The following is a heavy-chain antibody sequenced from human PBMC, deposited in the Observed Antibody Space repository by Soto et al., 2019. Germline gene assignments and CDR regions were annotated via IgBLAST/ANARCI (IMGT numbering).Heavy chain of an antibody. V-gene: IGHV1-24*01. CDR3: ATNQEGPPPDSTGTSTAHRYYCMDV. D-gene: IGHD1-7*01. CDR1: GYTLTELS. Sequence: QVQLVQSGAEVKKPGASVKVSCKVSGYTLTELSMHWVRQAPGKGLEWMGGFDPEDGETIYAQKLQGRVTMTEDPTTDTAYRIRGSLSSEESAVDYCATNQEGPPPDSTGTSTAHRYYCMDVWGQGTTVTVSS. J-gene: IGHJ6*02. CDR2: FDPEDGET.